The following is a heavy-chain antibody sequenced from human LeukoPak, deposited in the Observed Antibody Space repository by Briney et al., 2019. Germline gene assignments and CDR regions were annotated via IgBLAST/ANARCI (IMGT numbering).Heavy chain of an antibody. D-gene: IGHD3-3*01. CDR3: ARAQQLRFLELNYYMDV. J-gene: IGHJ6*03. CDR2: IYTSGST. V-gene: IGHV4-61*02. Sequence: SETLSLTCTVSGGSISSGSYYWGWVRQPAGKGLEWIGRIYTSGSTNYNPSLKSRVTISVDTSKNQFSLKLSSVTAADTAVYYCARAQQLRFLELNYYMDVWGKGTTVTVSS. CDR1: GGSISSGSYY.